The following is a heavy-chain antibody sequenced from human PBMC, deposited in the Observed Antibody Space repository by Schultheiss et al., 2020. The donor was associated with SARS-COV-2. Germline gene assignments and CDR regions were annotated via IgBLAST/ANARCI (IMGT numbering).Heavy chain of an antibody. J-gene: IGHJ4*02. CDR3: ATLVGVGATTIGDY. CDR1: GFTFSSYE. Sequence: GGSLRLSCAASGFTFSSYEMNWVRQAPGKGLEWVSYISSSGSTIYYADSVKGRFTISRDNAKNSLYLQMNSLRAEDTAVYYCATLVGVGATTIGDYLGQGTLVTVSS. V-gene: IGHV3-48*03. D-gene: IGHD1-26*01. CDR2: ISSSGSTI.